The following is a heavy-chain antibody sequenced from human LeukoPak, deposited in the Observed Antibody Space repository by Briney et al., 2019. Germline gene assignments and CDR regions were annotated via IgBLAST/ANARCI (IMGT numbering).Heavy chain of an antibody. CDR2: IYYSGST. CDR3: ARDHGSSWYVDGMDV. D-gene: IGHD6-13*01. CDR1: GGSISSYY. V-gene: IGHV4-59*01. J-gene: IGHJ6*02. Sequence: SETLSLTCTVSGGSISSYYWSWIRQPPGKGLEWIGYIYYSGSTNYNPSLKSRVTISVDTSKNQFSLKLSSVTAADTAVYYCARDHGSSWYVDGMDVWGQGTTVTVSS.